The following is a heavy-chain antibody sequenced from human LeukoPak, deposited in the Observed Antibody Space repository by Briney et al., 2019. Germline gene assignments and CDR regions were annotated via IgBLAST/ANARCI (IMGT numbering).Heavy chain of an antibody. Sequence: GSSVKVSCKASGGTFSSYAISWVRQAPGQGLEWMGGIIPIFGTANYAQKFQGRVTITADESTSTAYMELSSLRSEDTAVYYCARSDYYDSSVMWTTPPGMYNWFDPWGQGTLVTVSS. V-gene: IGHV1-69*01. CDR2: IIPIFGTA. CDR1: GGTFSSYA. D-gene: IGHD3-22*01. CDR3: ARSDYYDSSVMWTTPPGMYNWFDP. J-gene: IGHJ5*02.